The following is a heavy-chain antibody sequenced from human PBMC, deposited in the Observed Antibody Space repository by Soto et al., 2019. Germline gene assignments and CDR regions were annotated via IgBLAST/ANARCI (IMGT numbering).Heavy chain of an antibody. CDR1: GGSISSSSYY. J-gene: IGHJ4*02. V-gene: IGHV4-39*01. CDR3: ARQATVVAYYFDY. CDR2: IYYSGST. Sequence: SETLSLTCTVSGGSISSSSYYWGWLRQPPGKGLEGIGSIYYSGSTYYNPSHKSRVTISVDTSKNQFSLKLSTVTAADTAVYYCARQATVVAYYFDYWGQGTLVTVSS. D-gene: IGHD2-15*01.